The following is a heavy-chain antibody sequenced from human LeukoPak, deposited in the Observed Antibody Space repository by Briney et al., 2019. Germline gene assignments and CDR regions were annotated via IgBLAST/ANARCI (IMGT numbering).Heavy chain of an antibody. CDR1: GFAFNTYG. CDR2: ISGNGGTT. CDR3: AKDKGWGLDY. V-gene: IGHV3-23*01. D-gene: IGHD1-26*01. Sequence: PGGSLRLSCAASGFAFNTYGMSWVRQAPGKGLEWVSAISGNGGTTYYADSVKGRFTISRDNSKNTLYLKMSSLGAGDTAVYYCAKDKGWGLDYWGQGTLVTASS. J-gene: IGHJ4*02.